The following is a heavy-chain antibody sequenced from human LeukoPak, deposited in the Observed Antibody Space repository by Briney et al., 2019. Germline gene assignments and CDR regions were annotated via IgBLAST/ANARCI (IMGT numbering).Heavy chain of an antibody. V-gene: IGHV3-23*01. CDR1: GFTFSNYA. J-gene: IGHJ4*02. D-gene: IGHD6-6*01. CDR2: ISGGDGTT. Sequence: QPGGSLRLSCAASGFTFSNYAMNWVRQAPGKGLEWVSGISGGDGTTFYADSVRGRFTISRDNSKKTLYLQMNSLRAEDTAVYYCAKAGSLDIAARQNYWGQGTLVTVSS. CDR3: AKAGSLDIAARQNY.